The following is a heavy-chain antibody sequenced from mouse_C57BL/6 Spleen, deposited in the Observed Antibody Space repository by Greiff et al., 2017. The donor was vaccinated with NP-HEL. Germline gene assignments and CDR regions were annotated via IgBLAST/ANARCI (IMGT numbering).Heavy chain of an antibody. CDR3: TTDYYGSSLFAY. CDR2: IDPENGDT. D-gene: IGHD1-1*01. V-gene: IGHV14-4*01. Sequence: EVQLQQSGAELVRPGASVKLSCTASGFNIQDDYMHWVKQRPEQGPEWIGWIDPENGDTEYASKFQGKATITADTSSNTAYLQLSSLTSEDTAVYYCTTDYYGSSLFAYWGQGTLVTVSA. CDR1: GFNIQDDY. J-gene: IGHJ3*01.